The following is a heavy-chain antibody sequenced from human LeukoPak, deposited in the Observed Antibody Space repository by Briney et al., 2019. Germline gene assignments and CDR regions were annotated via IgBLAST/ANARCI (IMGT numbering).Heavy chain of an antibody. V-gene: IGHV1-18*01. Sequence: ASVKVSCKASGYTFTSYGISWVRQAPGQGLEWMGWISAYNGNTNYAQKLPGRVTMTTDTSTSTAYMELRSLRSDDTAVYYCARADCSSTSCYEFDYWGQGTLVTVSS. CDR2: ISAYNGNT. CDR1: GYTFTSYG. CDR3: ARADCSSTSCYEFDY. D-gene: IGHD2-2*01. J-gene: IGHJ4*02.